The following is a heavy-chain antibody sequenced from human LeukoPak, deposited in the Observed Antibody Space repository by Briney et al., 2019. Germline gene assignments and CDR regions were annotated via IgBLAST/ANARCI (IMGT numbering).Heavy chain of an antibody. CDR2: INPSGGST. V-gene: IGHV1-46*01. J-gene: IGHJ6*03. Sequence: ASVKVSCKASGYTFTSYYMHWVRQAPGQGLEWMGIINPSGGSTSYARKFQGRVTMTRDMSTSTVYMELSRLRSDDTAVYYCARDRGCSGGSCYSYYYYMDVWGKGTTVTVSS. CDR1: GYTFTSYY. CDR3: ARDRGCSGGSCYSYYYYMDV. D-gene: IGHD2-15*01.